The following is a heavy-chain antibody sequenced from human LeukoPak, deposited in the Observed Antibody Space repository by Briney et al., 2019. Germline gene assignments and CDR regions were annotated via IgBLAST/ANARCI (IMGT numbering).Heavy chain of an antibody. D-gene: IGHD1-26*01. V-gene: IGHV1-18*01. CDR3: ARDSWELKNYYGMDV. CDR2: ISAYNGNT. Sequence: APVKVSCKASGYTFTSYGISWVRQAPGQGLEWMGWISAYNGNTNYAQKLQGRVTMTTDTSTSTAYMELRSLRSDDTAVYYCARDSWELKNYYGMDVWGQGATVTVSS. CDR1: GYTFTSYG. J-gene: IGHJ6*02.